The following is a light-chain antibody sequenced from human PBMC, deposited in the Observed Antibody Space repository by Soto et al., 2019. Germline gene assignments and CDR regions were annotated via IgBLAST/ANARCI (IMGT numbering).Light chain of an antibody. CDR3: QQSYSIPIP. CDR2: AAS. J-gene: IGKJ5*01. Sequence: DIQMTHSPSSLSASVGDRFTITCRASQSISTYLYWYQQKPGKAPKLLIYAASSLQSGVPSRFSGSGSGTDFTLTISSLQPEDFATYHCQQSYSIPIPFGQGTRLAI. V-gene: IGKV1-39*01. CDR1: QSISTY.